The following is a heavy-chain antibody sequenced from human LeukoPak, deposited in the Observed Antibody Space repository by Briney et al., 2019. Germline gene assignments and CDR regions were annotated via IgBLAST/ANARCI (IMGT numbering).Heavy chain of an antibody. CDR3: ARRYCSSTSCTLDY. CDR1: GFTFSSYE. CDR2: ISSSGSTI. J-gene: IGHJ4*02. V-gene: IGHV3-48*03. D-gene: IGHD2-2*01. Sequence: PGGSLRLSCAASGFTFSSYEMNWVRQAPGKGLEWVSCISSSGSTIYYADSVKGRFTISRDNAKNSLYLQMNSLRAEDTAVYYCARRYCSSTSCTLDYWGQGTLVTVSS.